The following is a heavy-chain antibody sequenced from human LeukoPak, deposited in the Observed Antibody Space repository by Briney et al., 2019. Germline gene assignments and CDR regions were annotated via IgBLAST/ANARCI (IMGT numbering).Heavy chain of an antibody. Sequence: ASVKVSCKASGYTFTSYYMHWVRQAPRQGLEWMGIINPSGGSTSYAQEFQGRVTMTRDTSTSTVYMELSSLRSEDTAVYYCARENVADAFDIWGQGTMVTVSS. V-gene: IGHV1-46*01. D-gene: IGHD2-15*01. CDR1: GYTFTSYY. J-gene: IGHJ3*02. CDR3: ARENVADAFDI. CDR2: INPSGGST.